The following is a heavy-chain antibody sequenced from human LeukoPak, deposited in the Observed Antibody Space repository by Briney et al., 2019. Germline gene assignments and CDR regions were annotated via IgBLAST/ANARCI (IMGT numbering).Heavy chain of an antibody. CDR1: GFSVSSNS. Sequence: PGGSLSLSCVASGFSVSSNSMYWVRPAPREGVGWVSILFSGGSALYADSVKGRFTTSRDNSKNTLYLQMNSLRAEDTAVYYCARFHRGWYFDCWGQGTLVTVSS. CDR2: LFSGGSA. J-gene: IGHJ4*02. D-gene: IGHD2-15*01. CDR3: ARFHRGWYFDC. V-gene: IGHV3-53*01.